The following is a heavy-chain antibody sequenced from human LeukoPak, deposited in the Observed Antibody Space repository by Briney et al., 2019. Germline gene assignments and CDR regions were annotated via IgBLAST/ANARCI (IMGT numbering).Heavy chain of an antibody. D-gene: IGHD3-22*01. CDR2: ISNSGSVI. CDR1: RFTFSDYY. Sequence: GGSLRLSCAASRFTFSDYYKTWIRQAPGKGLEWVSYISNSGSVIYYADSVKGRFTISRDNAKNSLYLQMNSLRAEDTAVYYCARGDRYYDSSGYLFDYWGQGTLVTVSS. CDR3: ARGDRYYDSSGYLFDY. V-gene: IGHV3-11*01. J-gene: IGHJ4*02.